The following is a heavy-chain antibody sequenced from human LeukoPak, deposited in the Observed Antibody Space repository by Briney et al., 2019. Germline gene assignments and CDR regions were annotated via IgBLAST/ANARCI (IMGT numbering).Heavy chain of an antibody. J-gene: IGHJ5*02. V-gene: IGHV4-39*06. CDR2: IYYSGST. Sequence: SETLSLTCTVSGGSISSSSYYWGWIRQPPGKGLEWIGSIYYSGSTYYNPSLKSRVTISVDTSKNQFPLKLSSVTAADTAVYYCARSNNWFDPWGQGTLVTVSS. CDR1: GGSISSSSYY. CDR3: ARSNNWFDP.